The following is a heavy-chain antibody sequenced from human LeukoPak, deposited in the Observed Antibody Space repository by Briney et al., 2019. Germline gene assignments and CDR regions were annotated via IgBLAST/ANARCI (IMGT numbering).Heavy chain of an antibody. D-gene: IGHD6-6*01. V-gene: IGHV5-51*01. Sequence: GEALQISSNGAGYSFTSYWSVWGGHMPPKEREGRVIIYPGDSDTRYSPSFQGQVTISADKSISTAYLQWSSLKASDTAMYYCARQLRKYSHMSDYWGQGSLVTVSS. CDR2: IYPGDSDT. J-gene: IGHJ4*02. CDR3: ARQLRKYSHMSDY. CDR1: GYSFTSYW.